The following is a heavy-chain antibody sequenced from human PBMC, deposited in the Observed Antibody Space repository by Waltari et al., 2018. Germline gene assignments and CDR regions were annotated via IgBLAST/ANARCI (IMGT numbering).Heavy chain of an antibody. CDR3: AKASGSYWRDAFDV. D-gene: IGHD1-26*01. CDR1: GFTFSNYA. V-gene: IGHV3-23*01. CDR2: IRDSGGNT. Sequence: EVQLLESGGGLVQPGGSLRLSCAASGFTFSNYAMSWVRQAPGKGLEWVSGIRDSGGNTYYADSVKGWFTISRDSSKNTLYVQMNSLRAEDTAVYYCAKASGSYWRDAFDVWGQGTMVTVSS. J-gene: IGHJ3*01.